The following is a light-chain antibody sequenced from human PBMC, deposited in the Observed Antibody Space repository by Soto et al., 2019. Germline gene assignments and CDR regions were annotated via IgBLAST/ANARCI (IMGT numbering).Light chain of an antibody. CDR1: QSVNSN. J-gene: IGKJ1*01. Sequence: EIVMTQSPATLSLSPGERATLSCRASQSVNSNLAWYQQKPGQAPRLLIYDASTRATGIPARFSGSGSGTEFTLTISSLQSEDFAVYYCQQYNNWPQTFGQGTKVDIK. V-gene: IGKV3-15*01. CDR2: DAS. CDR3: QQYNNWPQT.